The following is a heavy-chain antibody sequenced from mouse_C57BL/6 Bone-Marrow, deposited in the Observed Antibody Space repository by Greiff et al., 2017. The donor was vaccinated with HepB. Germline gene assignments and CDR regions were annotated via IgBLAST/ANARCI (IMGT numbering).Heavy chain of an antibody. CDR2: IDPETGGT. CDR1: GYTFTDYE. J-gene: IGHJ1*03. Sequence: QVHVKQSGAELVRPGASVTLSCKASGYTFTDYEMHWVKQTPVHGLEWIGAIDPETGGTAYNQKFKGKAILTADKSSSTAYMELRSLTSEDSAVYYCTRWSITTVVADWYFDVWGTGTTVTVSS. CDR3: TRWSITTVVADWYFDV. V-gene: IGHV1-15*01. D-gene: IGHD1-1*01.